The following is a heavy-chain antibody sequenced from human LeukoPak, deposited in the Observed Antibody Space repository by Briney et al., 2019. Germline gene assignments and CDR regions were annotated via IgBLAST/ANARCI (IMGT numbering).Heavy chain of an antibody. Sequence: SETLSLTCTVSGGSISSSRYYWGWIRQPPGKGLEWIGSIYYSGSTYYNPSLKSRVTISVDTSKNQFSLKLSSVTAADTAVYYCASRPVGATRVFDYWGQGTLVTVSS. D-gene: IGHD1-26*01. J-gene: IGHJ4*02. CDR3: ASRPVGATRVFDY. CDR2: IYYSGST. V-gene: IGHV4-39*01. CDR1: GGSISSSRYY.